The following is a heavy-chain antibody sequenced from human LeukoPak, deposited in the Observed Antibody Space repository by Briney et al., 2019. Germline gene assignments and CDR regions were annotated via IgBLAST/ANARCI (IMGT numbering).Heavy chain of an antibody. J-gene: IGHJ4*02. D-gene: IGHD1-26*01. CDR2: ISSSSSTI. CDR1: GFTFSSYE. Sequence: GGSLRLSCAASGFTFSSYEMNWVRQAPGKGLEWVSYISSSSSTIYYADSVKGRFTISRDNAKNSLYLQMNSLRAEDTAVYYCARSGSYGGYYFDYWGQGTLVTVSS. CDR3: ARSGSYGGYYFDY. V-gene: IGHV3-48*01.